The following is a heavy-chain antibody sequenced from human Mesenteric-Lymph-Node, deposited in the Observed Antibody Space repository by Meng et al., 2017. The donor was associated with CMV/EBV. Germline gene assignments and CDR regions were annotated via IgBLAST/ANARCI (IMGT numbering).Heavy chain of an antibody. V-gene: IGHV1-18*01. D-gene: IGHD6-13*01. J-gene: IGHJ6*02. Sequence: ASVKVSCKASGYTFTSYGISWVRQAPGQGLEWMGWISAYNGNTNYAQKLQGRVTMTTDTSTSTAYMELSSLRSEDTAVYYCARVTDSSWYYYYYGMDVWGQGTTVTVSS. CDR3: ARVTDSSWYYYYYGMDV. CDR1: GYTFTSYG. CDR2: ISAYNGNT.